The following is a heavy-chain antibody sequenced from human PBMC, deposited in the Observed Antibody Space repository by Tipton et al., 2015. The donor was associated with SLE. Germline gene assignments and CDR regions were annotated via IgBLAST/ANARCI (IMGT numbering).Heavy chain of an antibody. CDR2: IYYSGST. V-gene: IGHV4-59*01. CDR1: GGSISSYY. D-gene: IGHD3-3*01. J-gene: IGHJ3*02. CDR3: ARGGRIAIYGVASDGAFDI. Sequence: GLVKPSETLSLTCTASGGSISSYYWSWIRQLPGKGLEWIGYIYYSGSTNYNPSLKNRVTISVDTSKNQFSLKVNSVTTADTAVYYCARGGRIAIYGVASDGAFDIWGQGTRVTVSS.